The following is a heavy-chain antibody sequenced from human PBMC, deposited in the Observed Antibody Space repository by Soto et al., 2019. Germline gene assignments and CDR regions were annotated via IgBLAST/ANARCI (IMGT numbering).Heavy chain of an antibody. D-gene: IGHD3-3*01. CDR2: TYYRSRWSKWYN. CDR1: GDIVSSNSDA. J-gene: IGHJ1*01. CDR3: ASEFRSAYIFCGR. Sequence: PSQTLSLTCAISGDIVSSNSDAWTWIRQSPSRGLEWLGRTYYRSRWSKWYNDYAASVRRRITFNSDTSTNHFSLQLNSVTPEETAVFYYASEFRSAYIFCGRWVQGTLMSLSS. V-gene: IGHV6-1*01.